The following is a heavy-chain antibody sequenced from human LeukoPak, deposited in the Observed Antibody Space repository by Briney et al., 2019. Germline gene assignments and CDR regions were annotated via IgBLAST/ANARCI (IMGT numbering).Heavy chain of an antibody. CDR1: GGSISSYY. D-gene: IGHD3-10*01. V-gene: IGHV4-59*08. Sequence: PSETLSLTCTVSGGSISSYYWSWNRQPPGKGLEWIGYMYHSGSTNYNPSLKSRVTISVNTSKNQFSLKLSSVTAADTAVYYCARWGSNMAREKGDHWGQGILVTVSS. CDR2: MYHSGST. J-gene: IGHJ4*02. CDR3: ARWGSNMAREKGDH.